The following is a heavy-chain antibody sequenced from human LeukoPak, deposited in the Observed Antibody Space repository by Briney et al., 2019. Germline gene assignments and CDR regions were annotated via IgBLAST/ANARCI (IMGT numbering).Heavy chain of an antibody. Sequence: GGSLRLSCAVSGFTLSSYWMHWVRQAPGKGLVWVSRIDSDGSTTDYADSVKGRFTISRDNANNTLYLQMNSLRAEDAGVYYCARGLTLLGYCSSTSCLMNYWGQGTLVSVSS. CDR1: GFTLSSYW. J-gene: IGHJ4*02. CDR3: ARGLTLLGYCSSTSCLMNY. CDR2: IDSDGSTT. V-gene: IGHV3-74*01. D-gene: IGHD2-2*01.